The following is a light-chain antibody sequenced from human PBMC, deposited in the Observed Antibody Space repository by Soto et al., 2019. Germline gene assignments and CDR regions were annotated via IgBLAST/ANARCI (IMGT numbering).Light chain of an antibody. CDR1: QSVSSN. V-gene: IGKV3-15*01. Sequence: ERVMTQSPATLSVSQGDRLTLSCRASQSVSSNLAWYQQKPGQAPRLLIYGASTRATGIPARFSGSGSVTEFTLTISSLQSEDFAVYYCQQYNNWPQTFGQWTKVEIK. CDR3: QQYNNWPQT. CDR2: GAS. J-gene: IGKJ1*01.